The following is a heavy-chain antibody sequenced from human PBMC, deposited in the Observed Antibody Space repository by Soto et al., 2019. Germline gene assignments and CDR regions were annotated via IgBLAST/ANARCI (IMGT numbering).Heavy chain of an antibody. CDR3: VRVLSGFGEYRLDY. V-gene: IGHV1-69*04. J-gene: IGHJ4*02. Sequence: GASVKVSCKASGGTFSSYAISWVRQAPGQGLEWMGRIIPILGTATYTQKFQGKVTITADKSTSTVYMELSSLRSEDTAVYYCVRVLSGFGEYRLDYWGQGTLVTVSS. CDR2: IIPILGTA. D-gene: IGHD3-10*01. CDR1: GGTFSSYA.